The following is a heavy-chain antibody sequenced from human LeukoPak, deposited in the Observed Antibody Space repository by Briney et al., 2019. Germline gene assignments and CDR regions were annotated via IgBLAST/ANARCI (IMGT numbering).Heavy chain of an antibody. D-gene: IGHD3-16*01. Sequence: GGSLRLSCAASGFTLSNAWMNWVRQAPGKGLEWVSSISSSSSYIYYADSVKGRFTISRDNAKNSLYLQMNSLRAEDTAVYYCARDMGEFGWFDPWGQGTLVTVSS. CDR2: ISSSSSYI. V-gene: IGHV3-21*01. CDR1: GFTLSNAW. CDR3: ARDMGEFGWFDP. J-gene: IGHJ5*02.